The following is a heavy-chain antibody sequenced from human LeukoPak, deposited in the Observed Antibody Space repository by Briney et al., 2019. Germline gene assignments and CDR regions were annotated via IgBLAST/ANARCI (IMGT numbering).Heavy chain of an antibody. CDR1: GFTFSSYS. V-gene: IGHV3-21*01. D-gene: IGHD3-3*01. J-gene: IGHJ4*02. CDR2: ISSSSSYI. Sequence: PGGSLRLSCAASGFTFSSYSMNWVRQAPGKGLEWVSSISSSSSYIYYADSVKGRFTISRDNAKNSLYLQMNSLRAEDTAVYYCARASWETGRFLEWLPYFFDYWGQGTLVTVSS. CDR3: ARASWETGRFLEWLPYFFDY.